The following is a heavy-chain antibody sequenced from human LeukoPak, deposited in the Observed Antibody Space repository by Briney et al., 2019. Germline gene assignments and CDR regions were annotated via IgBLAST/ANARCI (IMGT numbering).Heavy chain of an antibody. CDR3: AKEGRSLQTY. V-gene: IGHV3-7*03. Sequence: GGSLRLSCAASGFNVNNAWMSWVRQAPGKGLEWVANIKEDGTETYYVDSVKGRFTISRDNAKNSLYLQMNSLRVEDTAVYYCAKEGRSLQTYWGQGTLVTVSS. CDR2: IKEDGTET. J-gene: IGHJ4*02. D-gene: IGHD5-24*01. CDR1: GFNVNNAW.